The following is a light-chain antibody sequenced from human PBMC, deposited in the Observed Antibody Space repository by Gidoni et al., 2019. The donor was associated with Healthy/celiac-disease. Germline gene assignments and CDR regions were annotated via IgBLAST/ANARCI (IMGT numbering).Light chain of an antibody. CDR1: QSISSW. J-gene: IGKJ1*01. CDR3: QQYNSYSPWT. CDR2: KAS. Sequence: DIQMTQSPSTLSASVGDRVTISCRASQSISSWLAWYQQKPGRAPKVLIYKASSLESGVPPRFSGSGSGTEFTLTISSLQPDDLATYYCQQYNSYSPWTFGQGTKVEIK. V-gene: IGKV1-5*03.